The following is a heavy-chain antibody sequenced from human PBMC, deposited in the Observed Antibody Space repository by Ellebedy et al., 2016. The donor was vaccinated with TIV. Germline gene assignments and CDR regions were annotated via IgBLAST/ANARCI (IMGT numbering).Heavy chain of an antibody. CDR2: IWYDGSNK. J-gene: IGHJ4*02. CDR1: GFTFSSYA. CDR3: AKVRLTTTLDY. V-gene: IGHV3-30*02. Sequence: GGSLRLSXAASGFTFSSYAMHWVRQAPGKGLEWVAVIWYDGSNKYYADSIRDRFTISRDNSKNTLYLQMNSLRPEDTAMYYCAKVRLTTTLDYWGQGTLVTVSS. D-gene: IGHD1/OR15-1a*01.